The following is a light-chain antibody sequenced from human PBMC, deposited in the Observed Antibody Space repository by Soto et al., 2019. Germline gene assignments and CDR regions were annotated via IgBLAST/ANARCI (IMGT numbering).Light chain of an antibody. Sequence: QSVLTQPASVSGSPGRSITISCTGPSSDVVSYNLVSWYQQHPGKAPKLMIYEASKRPSGISNRFSGSKSGNAASLTISGLQAEDEADYYCFSYAGNSLNYVFGTGTKVTVL. CDR1: SSDVVSYNL. CDR3: FSYAGNSLNYV. J-gene: IGLJ1*01. CDR2: EAS. V-gene: IGLV2-23*01.